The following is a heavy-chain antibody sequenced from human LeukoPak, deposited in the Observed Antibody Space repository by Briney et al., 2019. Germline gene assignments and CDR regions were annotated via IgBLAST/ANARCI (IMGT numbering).Heavy chain of an antibody. Sequence: PGGSLRLSCAASGFTFSSYAMSWVRQAPGKGLEWVSAISGSGGSTYYADSVKGRFTISRDNSKNTLYLQMNSLRAEDTAVYYCAKDPSSSSWYEGDWFDPWGQGTLVTVSS. CDR2: ISGSGGST. J-gene: IGHJ5*02. CDR1: GFTFSSYA. V-gene: IGHV3-23*01. D-gene: IGHD6-13*01. CDR3: AKDPSSSSWYEGDWFDP.